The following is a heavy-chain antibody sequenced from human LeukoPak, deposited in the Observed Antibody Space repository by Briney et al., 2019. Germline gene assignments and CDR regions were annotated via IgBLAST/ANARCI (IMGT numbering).Heavy chain of an antibody. CDR3: ARHGKDESPNLDF. D-gene: IGHD5-24*01. CDR2: IYYSGST. CDR1: GDSMSGSKYF. Sequence: SETLSLTCTVSGDSMSGSKYFWGWIRQPPGKGLEWIGNIYYSGSTYYNPSLKSRVTISIDTSKNQFSLKLRSVPAADTAVYYCARHGKDESPNLDFWGQGTLVTVSS. J-gene: IGHJ4*02. V-gene: IGHV4-39*01.